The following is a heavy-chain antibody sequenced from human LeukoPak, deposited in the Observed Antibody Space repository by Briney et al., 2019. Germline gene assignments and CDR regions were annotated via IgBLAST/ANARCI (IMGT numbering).Heavy chain of an antibody. CDR3: AKQWVDC. CDR2: ISESGDKT. D-gene: IGHD6-19*01. CDR1: GFTFNNYA. J-gene: IGHJ4*02. Sequence: GGSLRLSCAASGFTFNNYAMNWVRQAPGKGLEWVSSISESGDKTDYADSVKGRFTISRDNSRNTLYLQMNNLRAEDTALYYCAKQWVDCWGQGTLVTVSS. V-gene: IGHV3-23*01.